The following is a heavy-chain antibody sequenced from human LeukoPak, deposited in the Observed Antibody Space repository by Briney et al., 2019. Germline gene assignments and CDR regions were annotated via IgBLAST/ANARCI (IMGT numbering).Heavy chain of an antibody. CDR1: GGSISSYY. CDR2: INHSGST. J-gene: IGHJ4*02. D-gene: IGHD6-19*01. CDR3: ASGGKGGYPYSSGWYGRVDY. V-gene: IGHV4-34*01. Sequence: SETLSLTCTVSGGSISSYYWSWVRQPPGKGLEWIGEINHSGSTNYNPSLKSRVTISVDTSKNQFSLKLSSVTAADTAVYYCASGGKGGYPYSSGWYGRVDYWGQGTLVTVSS.